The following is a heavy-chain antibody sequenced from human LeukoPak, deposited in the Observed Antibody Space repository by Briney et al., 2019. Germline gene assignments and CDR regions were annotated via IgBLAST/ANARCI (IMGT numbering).Heavy chain of an antibody. CDR2: ISAYNGNT. D-gene: IGHD3-16*02. Sequence: ASVKASCKASGYTFTSYGISWVRQAPGQGLEWMGWISAYNGNTNYAQKFQGRVTMTTDTSTSTAYMELRNLRSDDTAVYYCARSYRSREFDYWGQGTLVTVSS. V-gene: IGHV1-18*01. CDR3: ARSYRSREFDY. CDR1: GYTFTSYG. J-gene: IGHJ4*02.